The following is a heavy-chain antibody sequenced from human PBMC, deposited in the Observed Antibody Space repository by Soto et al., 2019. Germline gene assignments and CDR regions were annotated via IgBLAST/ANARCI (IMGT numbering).Heavy chain of an antibody. CDR1: GGLFSSYA. J-gene: IGHJ4*02. CDR3: ARGGSGYVWFNER. CDR2: IIPVFDTV. V-gene: IGHV1-69*01. Sequence: QEQLVQSGAEVKKSGSSVKVSCKDTGGLFSSYAVSWVRQAPGQGLEWMGGIIPVFDTVYYAQKFQGRVTITDDESTNTGEREGSGLRSEDTARDHGARGGSGYVWFNERWGQGAPVTVSS. D-gene: IGHD3-22*01.